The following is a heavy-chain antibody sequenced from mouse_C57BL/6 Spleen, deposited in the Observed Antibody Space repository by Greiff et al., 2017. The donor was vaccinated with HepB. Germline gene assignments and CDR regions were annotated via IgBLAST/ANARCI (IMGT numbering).Heavy chain of an antibody. CDR2: IHPNSGST. J-gene: IGHJ3*01. CDR3: AAAHYYGSSYSFAY. D-gene: IGHD1-1*01. V-gene: IGHV1-64*01. Sequence: VQLQQPGAELVKPGASVKLSCKASGYTFTSYWMHWVKQRPGQGLEWIGMIHPNSGSTNYNEKFKSKATLTVDKSSSTAYMQLSSLTSEDSAVYYFAAAHYYGSSYSFAYWAKGLWSLSLQ. CDR1: GYTFTSYW.